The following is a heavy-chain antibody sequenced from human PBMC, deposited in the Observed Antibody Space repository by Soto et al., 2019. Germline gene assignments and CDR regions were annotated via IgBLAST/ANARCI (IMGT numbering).Heavy chain of an antibody. D-gene: IGHD5-18*01. CDR2: IIPMFGTA. J-gene: IGHJ6*02. Sequence: SVMVSCKASGGTFSSYAMNWVRQAPGQGLEWMGGIIPMFGTADYAQKFQARVTITVDESTSTAYMELSSLRSEDTAVYYCARPVLMDTGVRYYYGMDVWGQGTTVTVSS. CDR1: GGTFSSYA. V-gene: IGHV1-69*13. CDR3: ARPVLMDTGVRYYYGMDV.